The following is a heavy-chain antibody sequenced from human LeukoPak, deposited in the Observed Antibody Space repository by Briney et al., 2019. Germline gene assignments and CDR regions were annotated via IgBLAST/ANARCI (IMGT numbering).Heavy chain of an antibody. J-gene: IGHJ3*02. CDR3: ASGYSSSWMDAFDI. CDR1: GGTFSSYA. CDR2: IIPIFGTA. V-gene: IGHV1-69*01. Sequence: SVKVSCKASGGTFSSYAISWVRQAPGQGLEWMGGIIPIFGTANYAQKFQGRVTITADESTSTAYMELSSLRSEDTAVYYCASGYSSSWMDAFDIWGQGTMVTVSS. D-gene: IGHD6-13*01.